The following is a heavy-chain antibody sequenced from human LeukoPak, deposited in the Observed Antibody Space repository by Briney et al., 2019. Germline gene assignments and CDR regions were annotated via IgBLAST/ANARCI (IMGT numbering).Heavy chain of an antibody. CDR1: GYTFTNYG. CDR2: ISPYHGNT. V-gene: IGHV1-18*01. Sequence: ASVKVSCKASGYTFTNYGITWVRQAPGQGLEWTGWISPYHGNTNYAQKLQGRVTMTTDTSTSTAYMELRSLSSDDTAVYYCATEGGWLYSDYGGIGHWGQGTLVTVSS. J-gene: IGHJ4*02. D-gene: IGHD4-23*01. CDR3: ATEGGWLYSDYGGIGH.